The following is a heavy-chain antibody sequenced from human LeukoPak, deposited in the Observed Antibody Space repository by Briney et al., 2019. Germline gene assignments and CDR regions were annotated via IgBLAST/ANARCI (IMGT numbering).Heavy chain of an antibody. D-gene: IGHD6-13*01. CDR1: GFTFSDYY. J-gene: IGHJ6*02. CDR3: ARVFGAAAGTFHGMDV. CDR2: ISSSGSTI. Sequence: GGSLRLSCAASGFTFSDYYMSWIRQAPGKGLEWVSYISSSGSTIYYADSVKGRFTISRDNAMNSLYLQMNSLRAEDTAVYYCARVFGAAAGTFHGMDVWGQGTTVTVSS. V-gene: IGHV3-11*01.